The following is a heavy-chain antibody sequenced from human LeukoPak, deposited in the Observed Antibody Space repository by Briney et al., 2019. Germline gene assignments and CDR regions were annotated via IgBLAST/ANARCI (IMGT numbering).Heavy chain of an antibody. Sequence: PSETLSLTCTVSGGSVSSSRYYWGWIRQPPGKGLEWIGSVYYSGSTYCNPSLKSRVTIAVDTSKNQFSLKLSSVTAADTAVYYCASYDSSGYYSRYAFDIWGQGTMVTVPS. D-gene: IGHD3-22*01. CDR2: VYYSGST. V-gene: IGHV4-39*07. CDR1: GGSVSSSRYY. J-gene: IGHJ3*02. CDR3: ASYDSSGYYSRYAFDI.